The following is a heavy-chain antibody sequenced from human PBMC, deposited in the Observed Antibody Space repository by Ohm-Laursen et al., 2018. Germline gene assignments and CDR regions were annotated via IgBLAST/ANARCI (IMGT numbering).Heavy chain of an antibody. CDR2: IWYDGSNK. Sequence: SLRLSCSASGFIFRNFGMHWVRQAPGKGLEWVAAIWYDGSNKYYADSVKGRFTISRDNSRNTLYLQMNSLRAEDTAVYYCAKDREAVADTDYWGQGTLVTVSS. CDR3: AKDREAVADTDY. J-gene: IGHJ4*02. D-gene: IGHD6-19*01. CDR1: GFIFRNFG. V-gene: IGHV3-33*06.